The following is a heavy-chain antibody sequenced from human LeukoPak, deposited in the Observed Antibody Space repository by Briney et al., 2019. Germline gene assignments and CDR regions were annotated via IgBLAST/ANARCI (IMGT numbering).Heavy chain of an antibody. CDR1: GGTFSSYA. D-gene: IGHD1-26*01. CDR2: IIPIFGTA. CDR3: ARDNFSGSFYFDY. V-gene: IGHV1-69*13. J-gene: IGHJ4*02. Sequence: SVKVSCKASGGTFSSYAISWVRQAPGQGLEWMGGIIPIFGTANYAQKFQGRVTITADESASTAYIELSSLRSEDTAVYYCARDNFSGSFYFDYWGQGTLVTVSS.